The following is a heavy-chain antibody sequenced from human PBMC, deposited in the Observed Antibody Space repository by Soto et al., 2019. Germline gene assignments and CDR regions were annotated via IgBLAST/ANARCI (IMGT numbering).Heavy chain of an antibody. J-gene: IGHJ4*02. V-gene: IGHV3-73*01. CDR2: IRSKANSYAT. CDR1: GFTFSGSA. Sequence: GGSLRLSCAASGFTFSGSAMHWVRQASGKGLEWVGRIRSKANSYATAYAASVKGRFTISREDSKNTAFLQMNSLKTEETAVYYCTRPFYCSSTSCSLTPYWGQGTLVTVSS. D-gene: IGHD2-2*01. CDR3: TRPFYCSSTSCSLTPY.